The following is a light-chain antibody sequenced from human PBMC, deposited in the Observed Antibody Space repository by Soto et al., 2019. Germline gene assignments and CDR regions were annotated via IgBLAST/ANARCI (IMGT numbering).Light chain of an antibody. CDR1: QNIITY. Sequence: EIVLTQSPGTLSLSPGERATLSCRASQNIITYLAWYQQKPGQAPRLLIYGASTRATGVPDRLSGSGSGADFTLTINRLEPEDFAVYFCQHYYRLPPTYGQGTKLE. V-gene: IGKV3-20*01. CDR2: GAS. J-gene: IGKJ2*01. CDR3: QHYYRLPPT.